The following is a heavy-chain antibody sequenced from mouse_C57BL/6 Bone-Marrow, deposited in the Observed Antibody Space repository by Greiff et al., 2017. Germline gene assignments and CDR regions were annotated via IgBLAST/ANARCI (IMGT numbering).Heavy chain of an antibody. CDR1: GFNIKDDY. CDR3: TIYYYGSWFAY. D-gene: IGHD1-1*01. J-gene: IGHJ3*01. Sequence: EVQLQQSGAELVRPGASVKLSCTASGFNIKDDYMHWVKQRPEQGLEWIGWIDPENGDTEYASKFQGKATITADTSSNTAYLQLSSLTSEDTADYYCTIYYYGSWFAYWGQGTLGTVSA. CDR2: IDPENGDT. V-gene: IGHV14-4*01.